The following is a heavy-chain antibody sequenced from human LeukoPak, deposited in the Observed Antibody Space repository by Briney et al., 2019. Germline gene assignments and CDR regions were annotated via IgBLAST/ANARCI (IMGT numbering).Heavy chain of an antibody. D-gene: IGHD4-11*01. CDR1: GYTFTSYD. J-gene: IGHJ4*02. V-gene: IGHV1-46*01. Sequence: ASVKVSSTASGYTFTSYDMHWVRHAPGQGLEWMGIINPSGGRTSYARKSQGRVTMTRDMSTSTVYMELSSLRSEDTAVYYCARDRNLWPFDYWGQGTLVTVSS. CDR3: ARDRNLWPFDY. CDR2: INPSGGRT.